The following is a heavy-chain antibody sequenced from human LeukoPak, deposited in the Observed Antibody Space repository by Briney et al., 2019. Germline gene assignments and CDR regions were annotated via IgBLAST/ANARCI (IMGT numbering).Heavy chain of an antibody. J-gene: IGHJ6*03. Sequence: SETLSLTCTVSGGSISSYYWSWIRQPPGKGLEWIGYIYYSGSTNYNPSLKSRVTISVDTSKNQFSLKLSSVTAADTAVYYCARWAHDYGGSPEVYYMDVWGKGTTVTVSS. V-gene: IGHV4-59*01. D-gene: IGHD4-23*01. CDR2: IYYSGST. CDR3: ARWAHDYGGSPEVYYMDV. CDR1: GGSISSYY.